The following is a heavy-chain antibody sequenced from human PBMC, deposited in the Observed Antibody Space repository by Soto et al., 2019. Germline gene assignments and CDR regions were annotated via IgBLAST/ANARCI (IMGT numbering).Heavy chain of an antibody. CDR3: ASSSSWYFRFDY. D-gene: IGHD6-13*01. J-gene: IGHJ4*02. V-gene: IGHV4-59*01. CDR1: GVSISSYY. CDR2: IYYSGST. Sequence: SETLSLTCTVSGVSISSYYWSWIRQPPGKGLEWIGYIYYSGSTNCNPSLKSRVTISVDTSKNQFSLKLSSVTAADTAVYYCASSSSWYFRFDYWGQGTLVTVSS.